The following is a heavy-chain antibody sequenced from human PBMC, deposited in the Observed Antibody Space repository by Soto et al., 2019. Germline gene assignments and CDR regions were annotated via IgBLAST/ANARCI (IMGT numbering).Heavy chain of an antibody. CDR1: GFTFDDYA. V-gene: IGHV3-9*01. D-gene: IGHD2-15*01. CDR3: AKAPGLRDGGFDI. Sequence: EVQLVESGGGLVQPGRSLRLSWAASGFTFDDYAIHWIRRAPGKGLEWVSGISWNGANTAYGDSVKGRFSISRDNAKKSLYLQMYNLRPEATDFYYCAKAPGLRDGGFDIWGRGTMVTVSS. J-gene: IGHJ3*02. CDR2: ISWNGANT.